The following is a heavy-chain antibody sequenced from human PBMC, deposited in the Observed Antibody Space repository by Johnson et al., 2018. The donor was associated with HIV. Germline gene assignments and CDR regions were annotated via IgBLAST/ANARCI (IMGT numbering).Heavy chain of an antibody. J-gene: IGHJ3*01. V-gene: IGHV3-30*02. CDR1: GFTFSSYG. CDR2: IRYDGSNK. CDR3: AKGVDYYDSSPADAFDL. Sequence: QVQLVESGGGVVQPGGSLRLSCAASGFTFSSYGMHWVRQAPGKGLEWVAFIRYDGSNKYYADSVTGRFTISRDNSKNTLYLQMNSLRAEDTAVYYCAKGVDYYDSSPADAFDLWGQGTMVTVSS. D-gene: IGHD3-22*01.